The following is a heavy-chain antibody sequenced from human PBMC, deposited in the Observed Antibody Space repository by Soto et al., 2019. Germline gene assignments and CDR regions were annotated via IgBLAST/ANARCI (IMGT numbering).Heavy chain of an antibody. CDR3: ASTRDRYCSGGSCYSFWANYYYYYMDV. CDR1: GGSISSYY. D-gene: IGHD2-15*01. Sequence: SETLSLTCTVSGGSISSYYWSWIRQPPGKGLEWIGYIYYSGSTNYNPSLKSRVTISVDTSKNQFSLKLSSVTAADTAVYYCASTRDRYCSGGSCYSFWANYYYYYMDVWGKGTTVTVSS. V-gene: IGHV4-59*01. J-gene: IGHJ6*03. CDR2: IYYSGST.